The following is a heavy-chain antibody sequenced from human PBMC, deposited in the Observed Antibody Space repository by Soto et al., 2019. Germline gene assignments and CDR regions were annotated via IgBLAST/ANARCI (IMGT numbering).Heavy chain of an antibody. V-gene: IGHV3-23*01. CDR2: ISGSGGST. CDR3: AKGQYYYDSSGKPEY. Sequence: GGSLRLSCAASGFTFSSYAMSWVRQAPGKGLEWVSAISGSGGSTYYADSVKGRFTISRDNSKNTLYPQMNSLRAEDTAVYYCAKGQYYYDSSGKPEYWGQGTLVTVSS. D-gene: IGHD3-22*01. CDR1: GFTFSSYA. J-gene: IGHJ4*02.